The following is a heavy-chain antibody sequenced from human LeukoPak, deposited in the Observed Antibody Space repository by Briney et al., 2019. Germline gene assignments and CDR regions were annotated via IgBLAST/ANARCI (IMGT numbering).Heavy chain of an antibody. Sequence: PGGSLRLSCAASGFTFSSYWMHWVRQAPGKGLVWVSRINSDGSSTSYADSVKGRFTISRDNAKNTLYLQMNSLRAEDTAVYYCTREERPAGFDYWGQRTLVTVSS. CDR2: INSDGSST. V-gene: IGHV3-74*01. D-gene: IGHD6-13*01. J-gene: IGHJ4*02. CDR1: GFTFSSYW. CDR3: TREERPAGFDY.